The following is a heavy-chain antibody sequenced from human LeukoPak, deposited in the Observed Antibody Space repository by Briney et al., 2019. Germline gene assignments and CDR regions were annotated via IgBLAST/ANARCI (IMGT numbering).Heavy chain of an antibody. D-gene: IGHD3-16*01. J-gene: IGHJ4*02. CDR2: IYSGGST. CDR1: GFTASGNY. Sequence: GGSLRLSCAASGFTASGNYMTWVRQAPGKGLEWVSVIYSGGSTYYADSVKGRFTISRDNSKNTLYLQMDSLKAEDSAVYYCARGRLSAYTFDYWGQGTLVTVSS. CDR3: ARGRLSAYTFDY. V-gene: IGHV3-66*01.